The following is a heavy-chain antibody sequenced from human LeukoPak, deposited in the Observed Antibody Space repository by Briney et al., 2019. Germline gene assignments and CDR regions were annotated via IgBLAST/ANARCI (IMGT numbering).Heavy chain of an antibody. Sequence: ASVKVSCKASGYTFTSYGISWVRQAPGQGLEWMGWISAYNGNTNYAQKLQGRVTMTTDTSTSTAYMELRSLKSDDTAVYYCAREEALAGTYPFDIWGQGTMVTVSS. CDR2: ISAYNGNT. J-gene: IGHJ3*02. CDR1: GYTFTSYG. V-gene: IGHV1-18*01. D-gene: IGHD6-19*01. CDR3: AREEALAGTYPFDI.